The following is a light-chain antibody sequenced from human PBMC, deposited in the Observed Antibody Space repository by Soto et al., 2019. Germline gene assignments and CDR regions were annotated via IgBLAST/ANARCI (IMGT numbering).Light chain of an antibody. CDR1: QSISSW. V-gene: IGKV1-5*01. CDR3: HQYNSYSGT. CDR2: DAS. Sequence: DIQMTQSPSTLSASVGDRVPITCRASQSISSWLAWYQQKPGKAPKLLIYDASSLESGVPSRFSGSGSGTEFTLTISSLQPDDFATYYCHQYNSYSGTFGQGTKVDIK. J-gene: IGKJ1*01.